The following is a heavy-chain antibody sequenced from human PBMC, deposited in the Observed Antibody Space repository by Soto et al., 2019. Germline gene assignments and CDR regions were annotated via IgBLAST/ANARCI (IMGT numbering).Heavy chain of an antibody. J-gene: IGHJ1*01. Sequence: QVQLQESGPGLVKPSQTLSLTCTVSGGSISSGGYYWSWIRQHPGKGLEWIGYIYYSGSTYYNPSLKSRVTISVDTSKNQFSLKLSSVTAADSAVYYCAIYDSSGSRGFQHWGQGTLVTVSS. CDR1: GGSISSGGYY. CDR2: IYYSGST. V-gene: IGHV4-31*03. D-gene: IGHD3-22*01. CDR3: AIYDSSGSRGFQH.